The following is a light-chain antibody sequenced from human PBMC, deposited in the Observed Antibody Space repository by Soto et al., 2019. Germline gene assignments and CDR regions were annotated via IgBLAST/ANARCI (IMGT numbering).Light chain of an antibody. CDR2: QVT. J-gene: IGLJ1*01. V-gene: IGLV2-14*01. CDR1: ISDLAIYNY. Sequence: QTLRIQPPSVCGSPGQSITISCTGTISDLAIYNYVSWYQQRPGKAPKLMIYQVTNRPSGVSNRFSGSRSGNTASLTISGLQAEDEADYYCSSYADTSNYIFGTGTTVTV. CDR3: SSYADTSNYI.